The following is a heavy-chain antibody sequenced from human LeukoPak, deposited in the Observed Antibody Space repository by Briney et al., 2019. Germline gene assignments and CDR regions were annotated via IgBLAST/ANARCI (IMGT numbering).Heavy chain of an antibody. Sequence: ASVKVSCKASGYTFTGYYMHWVRQAPGRGLEWMGWINPNSGGTNYAQKFQGRVTMTRDTSISTAYMELSRLRSDDTAVYYCARVGNSMVRGVITAHFDPWGQGTLVTVSS. CDR2: INPNSGGT. V-gene: IGHV1-2*02. CDR3: ARVGNSMVRGVITAHFDP. D-gene: IGHD3-10*01. J-gene: IGHJ5*02. CDR1: GYTFTGYY.